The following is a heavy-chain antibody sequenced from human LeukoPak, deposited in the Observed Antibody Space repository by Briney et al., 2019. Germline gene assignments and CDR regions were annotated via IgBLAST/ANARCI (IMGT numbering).Heavy chain of an antibody. CDR1: GDSVSSNSAA. Sequence: SQTLSLTCAISGDSVSSNSAARHWIRQSPSRVPEWLGRTYYRSKWYNDYAISVKSRITINPDTSKNQFSLQLNSVSPEDTAVYYCARGGWTSIWTWGQGTLVTVSS. V-gene: IGHV6-1*01. CDR2: TYYRSKWYN. CDR3: ARGGWTSIWT. J-gene: IGHJ5*02. D-gene: IGHD1-1*01.